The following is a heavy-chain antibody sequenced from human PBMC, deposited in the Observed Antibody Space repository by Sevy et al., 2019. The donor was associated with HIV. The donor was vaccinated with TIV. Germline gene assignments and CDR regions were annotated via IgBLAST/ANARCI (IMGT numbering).Heavy chain of an antibody. Sequence: GGSLRLSCAASGFTFSDYYMTWIRQAPGKGLEWVAYITSSGDTIYYADSVKGRLTISRDNAKNSLYLQMNNLRAEDTAVYYCAREYDYSHYAFDYWGQGTLVTVSS. V-gene: IGHV3-11*01. D-gene: IGHD4-4*01. J-gene: IGHJ4*02. CDR3: AREYDYSHYAFDY. CDR2: ITSSGDTI. CDR1: GFTFSDYY.